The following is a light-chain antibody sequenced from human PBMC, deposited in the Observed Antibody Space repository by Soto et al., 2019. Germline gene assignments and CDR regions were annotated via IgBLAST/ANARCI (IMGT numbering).Light chain of an antibody. V-gene: IGLV2-18*02. CDR1: SSDVGVYNR. Sequence: QSALTQPPSVSGSPGQSVTISCTGTSSDVGVYNRVSWYQQPPGTAPKLMIYEVSNRPSGVPDRFSASKSGNTASLTISGLQAEDEADYYCSSFTSSGIYVFGTGTKVTVL. CDR3: SSFTSSGIYV. J-gene: IGLJ1*01. CDR2: EVS.